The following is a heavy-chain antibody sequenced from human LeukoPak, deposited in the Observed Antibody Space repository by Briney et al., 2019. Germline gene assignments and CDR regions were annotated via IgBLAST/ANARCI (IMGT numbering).Heavy chain of an antibody. Sequence: GSLRLSCAVSGFTVSGNYMIWVRQAPGKGLEWVSSFSGSGGSTYYADSVKGRFTISRDNSKNTLYLQMNSLRAKDTAVYYCAKSGYNRFDYWGQGTLVTVSS. CDR2: FSGSGGST. D-gene: IGHD5-24*01. J-gene: IGHJ4*02. V-gene: IGHV3-23*01. CDR3: AKSGYNRFDY. CDR1: GFTVSGNY.